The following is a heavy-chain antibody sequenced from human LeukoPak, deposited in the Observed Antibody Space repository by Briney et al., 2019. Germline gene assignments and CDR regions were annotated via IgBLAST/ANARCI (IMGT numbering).Heavy chain of an antibody. J-gene: IGHJ4*02. CDR2: ISGSGGST. V-gene: IGHV3-23*01. Sequence: GSLTLSCAASGVTFSSYAMSWVRQAPGKGLEWVSAISGSGGSTYYADSVKGRFTISRDNSKNTLYLQMNSLRADDTAVYYCASTGYSSGWYYFDYWGQGTLVTVSS. CDR3: ASTGYSSGWYYFDY. CDR1: GVTFSSYA. D-gene: IGHD6-19*01.